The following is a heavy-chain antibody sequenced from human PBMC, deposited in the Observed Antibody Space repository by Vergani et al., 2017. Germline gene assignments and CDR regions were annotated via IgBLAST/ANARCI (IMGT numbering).Heavy chain of an antibody. CDR2: ISYDGSNK. CDR3: ARGGHRTVRVSSGWPSALDY. V-gene: IGHV3-30-3*01. D-gene: IGHD6-19*01. J-gene: IGHJ4*02. Sequence: QVQLVESGGGVVQPGRSLRLSCAASGFTFSSYAMHWVRQAPGKGLEWVAVISYDGSNKYYADSVKGRFTISRDNSKNTLYLQMNSLRAEDTAVYYCARGGHRTVRVSSGWPSALDYWDQGTLVTVSS. CDR1: GFTFSSYA.